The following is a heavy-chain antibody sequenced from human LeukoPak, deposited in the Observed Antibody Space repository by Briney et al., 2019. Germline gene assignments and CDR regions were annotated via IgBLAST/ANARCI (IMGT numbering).Heavy chain of an antibody. D-gene: IGHD6-19*01. V-gene: IGHV3-20*04. CDR3: ARDRASGWYRGDYDY. J-gene: IGHJ4*02. CDR2: IGWSGSST. Sequence: GGSLRLSCAASGFTLDDYGMSWVRQAPGKGLEWASGIGWSGSSTGYADSVKGRFTISIDNAKNSLYLQLNSLRAEDTAFYYCARDRASGWYRGDYDYWGQGTLVTVSS. CDR1: GFTLDDYG.